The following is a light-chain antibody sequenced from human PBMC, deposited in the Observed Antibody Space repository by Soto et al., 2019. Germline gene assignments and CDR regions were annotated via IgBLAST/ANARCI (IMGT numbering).Light chain of an antibody. CDR2: EGS. CDR1: SCDVGSYNL. V-gene: IGLV2-23*01. CDR3: CSYAGSGTLV. Sequence: QSALTQPASVSGSPGQSITISCTGTSCDVGSYNLVSWYQQHPGKAPKLMIYEGSKRPSGVSNRFSGSKSGYTASLTISGLQAEDEADYYCCSYAGSGTLVFGGGTKLTVL. J-gene: IGLJ3*02.